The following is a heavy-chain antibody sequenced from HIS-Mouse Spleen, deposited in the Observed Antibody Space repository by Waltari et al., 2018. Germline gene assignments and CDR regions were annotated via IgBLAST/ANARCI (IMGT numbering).Heavy chain of an antibody. D-gene: IGHD2-15*01. J-gene: IGHJ4*02. CDR1: GGSISSSSYY. CDR3: ASGVVVAATAVHFDY. CDR2: SYYSGST. V-gene: IGHV4-39*07. Sequence: QLQLQESGPGLVKPSETLSLTCTVSGGSISSSSYYWGWIRQPPGKGLEWIGSSYYSGSTYYNPSLKSRVTISVDTSKDQFSLELSSGTAADTAVYYCASGVVVAATAVHFDYWGQGTLVTVSS.